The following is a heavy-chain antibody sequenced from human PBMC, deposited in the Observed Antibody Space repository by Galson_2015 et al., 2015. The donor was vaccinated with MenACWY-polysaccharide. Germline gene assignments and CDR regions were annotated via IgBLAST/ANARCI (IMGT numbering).Heavy chain of an antibody. CDR2: ISKSGDSM. Sequence: SLRLSCAASGFSLGAWYMSWIRQAPGRGLEWLSYISKSGDSMYYGDSVKGRFAISRDNAKNSLYLQLNSLEVEDTAIYYCARGHYGLDVWGQGTTVTVSS. V-gene: IGHV3-11*01. CDR1: GFSLGAWY. J-gene: IGHJ6*02. CDR3: ARGHYGLDV.